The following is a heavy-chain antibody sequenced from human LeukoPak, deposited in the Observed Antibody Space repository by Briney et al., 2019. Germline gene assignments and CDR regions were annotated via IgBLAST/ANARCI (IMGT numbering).Heavy chain of an antibody. Sequence: PGGSLRLSCAASGFPVSSYYISWVRQAPGKGLEWVSVIYIGGRTYYADSVTGRFIISRDNSKNPLYLQMNSLRAEDTAVYCCARADSSSWPYNWFDPWGQGTLVTVSS. CDR3: ARADSSSWPYNWFDP. CDR1: GFPVSSYY. D-gene: IGHD6-13*01. J-gene: IGHJ5*02. CDR2: IYIGGRT. V-gene: IGHV3-53*01.